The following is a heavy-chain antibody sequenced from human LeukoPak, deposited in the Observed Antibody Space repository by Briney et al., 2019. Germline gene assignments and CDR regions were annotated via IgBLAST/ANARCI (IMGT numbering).Heavy chain of an antibody. J-gene: IGHJ2*01. V-gene: IGHV3-7*01. Sequence: PGGSLRLSCAASGFTLNTYWMTWVRQAPGKGLEWVANIKQDGSEIYYVDSVKGRFTISRDNAKGSLYLQMNSLRAEDTAVYYCARLSPVTMIVVSYWYFDLWGRGTLVTVSS. D-gene: IGHD3-22*01. CDR2: IKQDGSEI. CDR1: GFTLNTYW. CDR3: ARLSPVTMIVVSYWYFDL.